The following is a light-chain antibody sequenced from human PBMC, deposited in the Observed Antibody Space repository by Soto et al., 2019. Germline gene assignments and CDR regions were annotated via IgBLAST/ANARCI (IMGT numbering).Light chain of an antibody. V-gene: IGKV1-6*01. J-gene: IGKJ1*01. CDR3: LQDYGDSWT. CDR2: AAS. CDR1: RDVGSD. Sequence: SLSASVGEKIIITCRASRDVGSDVSWYQQKPGQAPKLLIYAASNLYTGVPSRFSGSRSGTEFTLTISSLQPEDFASYYCLQDYGDSWTFGQGTKVDIK.